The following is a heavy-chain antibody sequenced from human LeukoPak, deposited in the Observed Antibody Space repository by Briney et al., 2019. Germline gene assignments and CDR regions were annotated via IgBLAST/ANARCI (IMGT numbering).Heavy chain of an antibody. CDR2: ISYDGSNK. Sequence: GGSLRLSCAASGFTFSSYAMHWVRQAPGKGLEWVAVISYDGSNKYYADSVKGRFTISRDNSKNTLYLQMNSLRAEDTAVYYCARERWHCRGNDCYSVYYYGLDVWGQGTTVTVSS. J-gene: IGHJ6*02. CDR3: ARERWHCRGNDCYSVYYYGLDV. V-gene: IGHV3-30-3*01. D-gene: IGHD2-15*01. CDR1: GFTFSSYA.